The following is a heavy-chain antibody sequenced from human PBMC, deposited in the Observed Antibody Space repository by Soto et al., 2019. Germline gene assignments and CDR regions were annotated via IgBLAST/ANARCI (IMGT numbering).Heavy chain of an antibody. CDR3: ARANTYYYGSGSYYSTYGYWFDP. D-gene: IGHD3-10*01. CDR1: GYTFTGYY. CDR2: INPNSGGT. V-gene: IGHV1-2*04. Sequence: ASVKVSCKASGYTFTGYYMHWMRQAPGQGLEWMGWINPNSGGTNYAQKFQGWVTMTRDTSTSTAYMELSRLRSDDTAVYYCARANTYYYGSGSYYSTYGYWFDPWGQGTLVTVSS. J-gene: IGHJ5*02.